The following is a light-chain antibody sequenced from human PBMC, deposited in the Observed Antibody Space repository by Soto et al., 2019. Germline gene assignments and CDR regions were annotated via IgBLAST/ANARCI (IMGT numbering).Light chain of an antibody. CDR3: SSYAGNNNFVV. CDR2: EVR. Sequence: QSVLTQPPSASGSPGQSVTISCTGTSSDVGAYNYVSWYQQHPGRAPKLMIYEVRERPSGVPDRFSGSKSDNTASLTVSGLQAEDEADYYCSSYAGNNNFVVFGGGTQLTVL. J-gene: IGLJ2*01. V-gene: IGLV2-8*01. CDR1: SSDVGAYNY.